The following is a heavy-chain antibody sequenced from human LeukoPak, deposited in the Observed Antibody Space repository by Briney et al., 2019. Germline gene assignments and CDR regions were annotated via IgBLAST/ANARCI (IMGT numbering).Heavy chain of an antibody. Sequence: SVKVSCKASGGTFSSYAINWVRQAPGQGLEWMGGIIPIFGTANYAQKFQGRVTITTDESTSTAYMELSSLRSEDTAVYYCARNPTKYSSSWYLDYWGQGTLVTVSS. CDR3: ARNPTKYSSSWYLDY. CDR2: IIPIFGTA. V-gene: IGHV1-69*05. CDR1: GGTFSSYA. J-gene: IGHJ4*02. D-gene: IGHD6-13*01.